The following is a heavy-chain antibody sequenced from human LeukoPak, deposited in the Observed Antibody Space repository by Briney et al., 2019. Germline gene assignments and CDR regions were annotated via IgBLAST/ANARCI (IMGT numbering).Heavy chain of an antibody. Sequence: GGSLRLSCAASGFTFSSYSMNWVRQAPGKGLEWVSSISSSSSYIYYADSVKGRFTISRDNAKNSLYLQVNSLRAEDTAVYYCARTALWIQLWQTGFFDYWGQGTLVTVSS. CDR3: ARTALWIQLWQTGFFDY. J-gene: IGHJ4*02. CDR2: ISSSSSYI. V-gene: IGHV3-21*01. D-gene: IGHD5-18*01. CDR1: GFTFSSYS.